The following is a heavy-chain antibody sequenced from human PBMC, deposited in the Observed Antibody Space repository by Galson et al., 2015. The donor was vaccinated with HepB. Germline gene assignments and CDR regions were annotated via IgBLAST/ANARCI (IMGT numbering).Heavy chain of an antibody. V-gene: IGHV3-11*06. Sequence: SLRLSCAASGFTFRDYYMSWIRQAPGKGLEWVAYISSSSTYTNYADSVKGRFTVSSDNAENSLYLEMNSLSVDDTAVFYCARVGGDYRFSLDNWGQGTLVTASS. J-gene: IGHJ4*02. CDR1: GFTFRDYY. D-gene: IGHD4-11*01. CDR2: ISSSSTYT. CDR3: ARVGGDYRFSLDN.